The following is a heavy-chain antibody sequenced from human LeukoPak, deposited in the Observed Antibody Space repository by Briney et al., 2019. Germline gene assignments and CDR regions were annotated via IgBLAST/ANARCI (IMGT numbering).Heavy chain of an antibody. D-gene: IGHD5-24*01. CDR2: IYPGDSDT. CDR3: ARALRDGSNRGQPIHFDY. J-gene: IGHJ4*02. Sequence: GESLKISCKGSGYSFTSYWIGWVRQMPGKGLEWMGIIYPGDSDTRYSPSFQGQVTISADKSISTAYLQWSSLKASDTAMYYCARALRDGSNRGQPIHFDYWGQGTLVTVSS. V-gene: IGHV5-51*01. CDR1: GYSFTSYW.